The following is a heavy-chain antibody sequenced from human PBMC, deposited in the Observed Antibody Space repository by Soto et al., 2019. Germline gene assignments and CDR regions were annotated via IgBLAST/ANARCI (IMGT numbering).Heavy chain of an antibody. V-gene: IGHV1-69*01. Sequence: QVQLVQSGAEVKKPGSSVKVSCKASGGTFSSYAISWVRQAPGQGLEWMGGIIPIFGTANYAQKFQGRVTITADESTSTAYVELRSLRSEDTAVYYCARDRVSRGWFDPWGQGTLVTVSS. CDR1: GGTFSSYA. CDR2: IIPIFGTA. CDR3: ARDRVSRGWFDP. J-gene: IGHJ5*02. D-gene: IGHD3-10*01.